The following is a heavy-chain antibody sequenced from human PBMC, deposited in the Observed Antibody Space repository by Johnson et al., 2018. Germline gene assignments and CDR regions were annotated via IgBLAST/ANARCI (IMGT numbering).Heavy chain of an antibody. CDR2: TGTTGDT. Sequence: VQLVQSGGGLVQXGGSLRLSCAASGFTFRTYDMHWVRQRTGKGLEWVSATGTTGDTYYPDSVRGRFTIPRENAKNSLFLQLNSLRAEDTAVYYCARGTLGYYGLDVWGQGTTVTVS. CDR3: ARGTLGYYGLDV. J-gene: IGHJ6*02. V-gene: IGHV3-13*01. D-gene: IGHD3-16*01. CDR1: GFTFRTYD.